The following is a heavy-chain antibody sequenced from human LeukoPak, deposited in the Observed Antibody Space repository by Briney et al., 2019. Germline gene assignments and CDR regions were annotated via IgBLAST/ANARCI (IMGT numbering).Heavy chain of an antibody. CDR2: ISWNSGSI. V-gene: IGHV3-9*01. Sequence: PGRSLRLSCAASGFTFDDYAMHWVRQAPGKGLEWVSGISWNSGSIGYADSVKGRFTISRDNSKNSLYLQVSSLRAEDTAVYYCARGGAATIVWGQGTLVTVSS. CDR1: GFTFDDYA. D-gene: IGHD5-12*01. CDR3: ARGGAATIV. J-gene: IGHJ4*02.